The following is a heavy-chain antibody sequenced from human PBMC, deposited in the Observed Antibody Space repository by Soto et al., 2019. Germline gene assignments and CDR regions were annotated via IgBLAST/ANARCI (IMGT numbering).Heavy chain of an antibody. Sequence: SETLSLTCTVSGGSISSGGYYWSWIRQHPGKGLEWIGYIYYSGSTYYNPSLKSRVTISVDTSKNQFSLKLSSVTAADTAVYYCARGRVVVVVAATRYWFVPWGQGILVTVSS. CDR3: ARGRVVVVVAATRYWFVP. D-gene: IGHD2-15*01. CDR2: IYYSGST. J-gene: IGHJ5*02. V-gene: IGHV4-31*03. CDR1: GGSISSGGYY.